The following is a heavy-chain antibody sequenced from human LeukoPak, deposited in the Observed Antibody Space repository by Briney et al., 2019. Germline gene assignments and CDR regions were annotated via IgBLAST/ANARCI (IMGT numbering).Heavy chain of an antibody. D-gene: IGHD5-18*01. Sequence: GGSLRLSCAASGFTFSSYAMSWVRQAPGKGLEWVSAISGSGGSTYYADSVKGRFTISRVNSKNTLYLQMNSLRAEDTAVYYCAKGTSGYSYGYVDYWGQGTLVTVSS. CDR3: AKGTSGYSYGYVDY. CDR2: ISGSGGST. V-gene: IGHV3-23*01. CDR1: GFTFSSYA. J-gene: IGHJ4*02.